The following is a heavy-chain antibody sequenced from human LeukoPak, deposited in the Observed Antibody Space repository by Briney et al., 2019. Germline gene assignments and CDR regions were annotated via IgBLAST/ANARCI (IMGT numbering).Heavy chain of an antibody. V-gene: IGHV4-59*12. CDR1: GGSISSYY. D-gene: IGHD1-26*01. J-gene: IGHJ4*02. Sequence: PSETLSLTCTVSGGSISSYYWSWIRQPPGKGLEWIGSIYYSGSTYYNPSLKSRVTISVDTSKNQFSLKLSSVTALDTAVYYCARIPSGSYWNTLDYWGQGTLVTVSS. CDR3: ARIPSGSYWNTLDY. CDR2: IYYSGST.